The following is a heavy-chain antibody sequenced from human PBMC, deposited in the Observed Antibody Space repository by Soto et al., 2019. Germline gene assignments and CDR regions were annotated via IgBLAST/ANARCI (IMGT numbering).Heavy chain of an antibody. CDR2: TYYRSKWYN. CDR1: GDSVSGNSAA. D-gene: IGHD1-26*01. V-gene: IGHV6-1*01. CDR3: ARASGGASSTVDY. J-gene: IGHJ4*02. Sequence: SQTLSLTCAISGDSVSGNSAAWNWIRQSPSRGLEWLGRTYYRSKWYNDYAVSVKSRITINPDTSKNQFPLQLNSVTPEYTAVYYCARASGGASSTVDYWGQGTLVTVSS.